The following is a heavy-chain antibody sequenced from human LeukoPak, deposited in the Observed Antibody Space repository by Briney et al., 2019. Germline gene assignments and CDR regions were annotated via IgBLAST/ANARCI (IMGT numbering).Heavy chain of an antibody. J-gene: IGHJ4*02. D-gene: IGHD3-22*01. CDR2: ISWNSGSI. Sequence: GGSLRLSCAASGFTFDDYAMHWVRQAPGKGLEWVSGISWNSGSISYADSVKGRFTISRDNAKNSLYLQMNSLRAEDTALYYCAKAGRDYYDSSGYLDYWGQGTLVTVSS. CDR3: AKAGRDYYDSSGYLDY. V-gene: IGHV3-9*01. CDR1: GFTFDDYA.